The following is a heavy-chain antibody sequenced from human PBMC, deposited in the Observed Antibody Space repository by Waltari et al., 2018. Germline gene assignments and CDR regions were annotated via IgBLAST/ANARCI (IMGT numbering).Heavy chain of an antibody. V-gene: IGHV5-51*01. CDR3: ARLDTAMEGGGFWYGMDV. CDR1: GYSFTSYW. D-gene: IGHD5-18*01. CDR2: IYPGDSDT. J-gene: IGHJ6*02. Sequence: EVQLVQSGAEVKKPGESLKISCKGSGYSFTSYWIGWVRQMPGKGLEGMGIIYPGDSDTRYSPSFQGQVTISADKSISTAYLQWSSLKASDTAMYYCARLDTAMEGGGFWYGMDVWGQGTTVTVSS.